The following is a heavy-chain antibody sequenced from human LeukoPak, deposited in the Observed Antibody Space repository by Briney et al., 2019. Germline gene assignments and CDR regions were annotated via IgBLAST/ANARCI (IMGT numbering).Heavy chain of an antibody. CDR2: ISHSGST. Sequence: PSETLSLTCTVSGGSISSSHYYWGWIRQPPGKGLEWIGEISHSGSTNYNPSLRSRVTLSVDTSKNHFSLKLKFVTAADTAVYYCARDGVGAYWGQGTLVTVSS. D-gene: IGHD1-26*01. CDR3: ARDGVGAY. V-gene: IGHV4-39*02. J-gene: IGHJ4*02. CDR1: GGSISSSHYY.